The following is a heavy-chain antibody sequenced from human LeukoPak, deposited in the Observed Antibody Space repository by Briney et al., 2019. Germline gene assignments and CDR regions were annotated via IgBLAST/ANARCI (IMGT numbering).Heavy chain of an antibody. J-gene: IGHJ4*02. D-gene: IGHD6-13*01. V-gene: IGHV3-11*04. Sequence: GGSLRLSCAASGFTFSDYYMSWIRQAPGKGLEWVSYISSSGSTIYYADSVKGRFTISRDNAKNSLYLQMNSLRAEDTAVYYCAGLYSSSWYGPFDYWGQGTLVTVSS. CDR2: ISSSGSTI. CDR1: GFTFSDYY. CDR3: AGLYSSSWYGPFDY.